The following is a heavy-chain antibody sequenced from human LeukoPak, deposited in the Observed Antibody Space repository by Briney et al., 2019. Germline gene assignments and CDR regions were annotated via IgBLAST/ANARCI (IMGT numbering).Heavy chain of an antibody. CDR2: ISYDGSNK. Sequence: PGGSLRLSCAASGFTFSSYGMHWVRQAPGKGLEWVAVISYDGSNKYYADSVKGRFTISRDNSKNTLYLQMNSLRAEDTAVYYCAKEGGYSYGTDFDYWGQGTLVTVSS. J-gene: IGHJ4*02. CDR3: AKEGGYSYGTDFDY. CDR1: GFTFSSYG. V-gene: IGHV3-30*18. D-gene: IGHD5-18*01.